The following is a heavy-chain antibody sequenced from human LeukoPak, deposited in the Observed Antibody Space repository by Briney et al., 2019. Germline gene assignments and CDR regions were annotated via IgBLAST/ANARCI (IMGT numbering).Heavy chain of an antibody. CDR2: IYYSGST. J-gene: IGHJ4*02. CDR3: SREGPMGVDY. V-gene: IGHV4-39*01. Sequence: SETLSLTCTVSGGSISSSSYYGGLIRQPPGKGLEWIGSIYYSGSTYYNPSVKSRVTISVDTSKNQFSLKLSSVTAADTAVYFCSREGPMGVDYWGQGTLVTVSS. D-gene: IGHD2-8*01. CDR1: GGSISSSSYY.